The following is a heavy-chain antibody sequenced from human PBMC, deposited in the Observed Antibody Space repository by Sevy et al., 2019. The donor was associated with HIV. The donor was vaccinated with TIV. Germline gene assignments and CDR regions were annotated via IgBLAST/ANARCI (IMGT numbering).Heavy chain of an antibody. CDR1: GFTFRDYT. J-gene: IGHJ5*01. Sequence: GGSLRLSCAASGFTFRDYTIHWVRQAPGKGLEWVSVISYDGSRTSYADSVKGRFIISRDNSKNTLFLQMNSLRAEDTAVYYCTRVRGLLGWFDSWGQGTLVTVSS. D-gene: IGHD3-10*01. CDR3: TRVRGLLGWFDS. V-gene: IGHV3-30*04. CDR2: ISYDGSRT.